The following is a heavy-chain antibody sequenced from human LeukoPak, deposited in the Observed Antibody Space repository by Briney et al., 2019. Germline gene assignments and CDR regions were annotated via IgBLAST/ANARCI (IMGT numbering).Heavy chain of an antibody. Sequence: ASVRVSCKTSGYTFSEYSIHWVRQAPGQGLEWMGWIKPTSGDTEYAQRFQGRVTLTRDTSSSAVYMELSRMTSDDTAVYYCARKNLGLSDTWYYNFYGLDVWSQGTTITVSS. J-gene: IGHJ6*02. CDR2: IKPTSGDT. D-gene: IGHD1-26*01. CDR3: ARKNLGLSDTWYYNFYGLDV. CDR1: GYTFSEYS. V-gene: IGHV1-2*02.